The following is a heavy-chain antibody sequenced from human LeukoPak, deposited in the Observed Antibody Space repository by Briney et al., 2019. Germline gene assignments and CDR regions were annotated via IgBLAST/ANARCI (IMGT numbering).Heavy chain of an antibody. CDR1: GGSISSYY. CDR2: IYTSGST. V-gene: IGHV4-4*07. CDR3: ARGVVTIFGVGHAFDI. D-gene: IGHD3-3*01. J-gene: IGHJ3*02. Sequence: SETLSLTCTVSGGSISSYYWSWLRQPAGKGLEWIGRIYTSGSTNYNPSLKSRVTMSVDTSKNQFSLKLSSVTAADTAVYYCARGVVTIFGVGHAFDIWGQGTMVTVSS.